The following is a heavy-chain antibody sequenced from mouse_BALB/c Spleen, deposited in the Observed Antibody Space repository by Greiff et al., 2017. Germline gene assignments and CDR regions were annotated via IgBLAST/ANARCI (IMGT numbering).Heavy chain of an antibody. CDR3: ARDDYDGRYFDY. Sequence: VQVVESGPGLVAPSQSLSITCTVSGFSLTSYGVHWVRQPPGKGLEWLGVIWAGGSTNYNSALMSRLSISKDNSKSQVFLKMNSLQTDDTAMYYCARDDYDGRYFDYWGQGTTLTVSS. CDR2: IWAGGST. V-gene: IGHV2-9*02. CDR1: GFSLTSYG. J-gene: IGHJ2*01. D-gene: IGHD2-4*01.